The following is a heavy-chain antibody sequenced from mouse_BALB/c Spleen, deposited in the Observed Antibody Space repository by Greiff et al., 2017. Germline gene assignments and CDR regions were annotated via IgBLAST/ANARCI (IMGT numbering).Heavy chain of an antibody. CDR2: IYPGDGDT. CDR1: GYTFTSYW. CDR3: ARWGHYYGSSYGAMDY. D-gene: IGHD1-1*01. J-gene: IGHJ4*01. V-gene: IGHV1-87*01. Sequence: VQLQESGAELARPGASVKLSCKASGYTFTSYWMQWVKQRPGQGLEWIGAIYPGDGDTRYTQKFKGKATLTADKSSSTAYMQLSSLASEDSAVYYCARWGHYYGSSYGAMDYWGQGTSVTVSS.